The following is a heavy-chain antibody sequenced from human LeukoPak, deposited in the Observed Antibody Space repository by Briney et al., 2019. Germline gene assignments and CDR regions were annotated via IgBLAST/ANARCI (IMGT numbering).Heavy chain of an antibody. V-gene: IGHV4-39*07. CDR1: ESSVGSNY. CDR3: ARDVDYGDYEPVRWFDP. J-gene: IGHJ5*02. CDR2: IYYSGST. Sequence: PGGSLRLSCAASESSVGSNYMTWVRQAPGKGLEWIGSIYYSGSTYYNPSLKSRVTISVDTSKNQFSLKLSSVTAADTAVYYCARDVDYGDYEPVRWFDPWGQGTLVTVSS. D-gene: IGHD4-17*01.